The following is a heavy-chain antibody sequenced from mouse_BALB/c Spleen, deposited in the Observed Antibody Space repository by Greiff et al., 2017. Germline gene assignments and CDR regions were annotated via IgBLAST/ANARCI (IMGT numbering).Heavy chain of an antibody. CDR1: GYIFTSYW. V-gene: IGHV1-9*01. Sequence: LQESGAELVRPGASVKLSCKTSGYIFTSYWIHWVKQRPGHGLEWIGEILPGSGSTNYNEKFKGKATFTADTSSNTAYMQLSSLTSEDSAVYYCAYGNYQAWFAYWGQGTLVTVSA. CDR2: ILPGSGST. CDR3: AYGNYQAWFAY. D-gene: IGHD2-1*01. J-gene: IGHJ3*01.